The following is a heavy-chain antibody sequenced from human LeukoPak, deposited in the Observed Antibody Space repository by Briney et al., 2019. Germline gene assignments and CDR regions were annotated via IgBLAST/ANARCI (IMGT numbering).Heavy chain of an antibody. CDR1: GYRFTTYW. CDR2: IFPGDSDT. Sequence: GESLKISCKGSGYRFTTYWIGWMRQMPGKGLEWMGIIFPGDSDTVYSPSFQGQVTISADKSISTAYLQWSSLKASDTAMYYCATSESQTKFDYWGQGTLVTASS. CDR3: ATSESQTKFDY. D-gene: IGHD1/OR15-1a*01. V-gene: IGHV5-51*01. J-gene: IGHJ4*02.